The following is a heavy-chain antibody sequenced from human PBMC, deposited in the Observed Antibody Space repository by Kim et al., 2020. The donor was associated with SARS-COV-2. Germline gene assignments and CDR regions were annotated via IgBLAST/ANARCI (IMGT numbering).Heavy chain of an antibody. D-gene: IGHD6-13*01. CDR2: IIPIFGTA. CDR3: ARTTGYSSSWYQYGYYYGMDV. J-gene: IGHJ6*02. V-gene: IGHV1-69*13. Sequence: SVKVSCKASGGTFSSYAISWVRQAPGQGLEWMGGIIPIFGTANYAQKFQGRVTITADESTSTAYMELSSLRSEDTAVYYCARTTGYSSSWYQYGYYYGMDVWGQGTTVTVSS. CDR1: GGTFSSYA.